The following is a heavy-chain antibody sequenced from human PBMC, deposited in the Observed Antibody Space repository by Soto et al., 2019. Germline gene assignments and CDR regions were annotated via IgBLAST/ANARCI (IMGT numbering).Heavy chain of an antibody. Sequence: QITLKESGPTLVKPTQTLTLTCTFSGFSLSTSGVGVGWFRQPPGKALEWLALIYWDDDKRYSPSLRSRLTINKDTSKNQVVLTMTNMDPVDTATYYCIQSRCGGDCLQSYASHYYYGMDVWGQGTTVTVSS. CDR3: IQSRCGGDCLQSYASHYYYGMDV. CDR1: GFSLSTSGVG. CDR2: IYWDDDK. V-gene: IGHV2-5*02. D-gene: IGHD2-21*02. J-gene: IGHJ6*02.